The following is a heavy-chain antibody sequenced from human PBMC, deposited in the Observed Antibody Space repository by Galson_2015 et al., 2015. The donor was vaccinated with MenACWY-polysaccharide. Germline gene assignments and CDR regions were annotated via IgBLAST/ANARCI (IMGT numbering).Heavy chain of an antibody. J-gene: IGHJ5*02. D-gene: IGHD6-6*01. Sequence: SMRLSCAGAGFSFSRYSMNWVRQAPGKGLEWLSYISSSSGTVYYADSVRGRYTISRDNDKNYLSLQMNRLRDEDSAIYYCARRGLYSSSSGGLDHWGQGTLVTVSS. CDR2: ISSSSGTV. V-gene: IGHV3-48*02. CDR1: GFSFSRYS. CDR3: ARRGLYSSSSGGLDH.